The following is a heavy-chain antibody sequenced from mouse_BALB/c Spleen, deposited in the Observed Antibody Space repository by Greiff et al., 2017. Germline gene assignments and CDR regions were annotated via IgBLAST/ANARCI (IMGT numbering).Heavy chain of an antibody. Sequence: EVQLQESGGGLVQPGGSLRLSCATSGFTFTDYYMSWVRQPPGKALEWLGFIRNKANGYTTEYSASVKGRFTISRDNSQSILYLQMNTMRAEDSATYYCARDYDGYPFDDWGPGTTLTVSS. J-gene: IGHJ2*01. CDR3: ARDYDGYPFDD. D-gene: IGHD2-3*01. CDR2: IRNKANGYTT. V-gene: IGHV7-3*02. CDR1: GFTFTDYY.